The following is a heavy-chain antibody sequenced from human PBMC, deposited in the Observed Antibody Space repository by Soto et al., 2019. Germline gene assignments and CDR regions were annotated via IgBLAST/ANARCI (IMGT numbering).Heavy chain of an antibody. D-gene: IGHD3-9*01. Sequence: QVQLVQSGAEVKQPGSSVKVSCKASGGIFSNYAISWVRQAPGQGLEWMGGIIPIFGTANYAQKFQGRVTTXXDXSXXTGYMELSSLRSVDTAVYYCAGAWGNDWLLGPLDYWGQGTLVTVSS. J-gene: IGHJ4*02. CDR2: IIPIFGTA. CDR3: AGAWGNDWLLGPLDY. CDR1: GGIFSNYA. V-gene: IGHV1-69*12.